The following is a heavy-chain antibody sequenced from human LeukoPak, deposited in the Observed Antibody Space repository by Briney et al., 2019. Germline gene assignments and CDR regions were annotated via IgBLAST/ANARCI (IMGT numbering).Heavy chain of an antibody. D-gene: IGHD3-22*01. CDR3: ARARPWDSSCSYYFGMDV. J-gene: IGHJ6*02. CDR2: INPNSGGT. Sequence: ASVRVSCKASGYTFTGYYMHWVRQAPGQGLEWMGRINPNSGGTNYAQKFQGRVTMTRDTSISTAYMELSRLRSDDTAVYYCARARPWDSSCSYYFGMDVWGHGTTVTVSS. V-gene: IGHV1-2*06. CDR1: GYTFTGYY.